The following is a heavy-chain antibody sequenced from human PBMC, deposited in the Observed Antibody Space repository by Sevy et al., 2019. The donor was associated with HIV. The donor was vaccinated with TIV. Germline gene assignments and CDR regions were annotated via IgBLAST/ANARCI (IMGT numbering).Heavy chain of an antibody. J-gene: IGHJ5*02. CDR2: VTPYNGNK. CDR3: ARCLRGLRPWKYNWFDP. V-gene: IGHV1-18*01. D-gene: IGHD1-1*01. Sequence: ASVKVSCKASGYSFASYGISWVRQAPGQGLEWMGWVTPYNGNKKYAEKLQGRVSMTTDTSTSTGYMELRSLRSDDTAVYYCARCLRGLRPWKYNWFDPRGQGTLVTVSS. CDR1: GYSFASYG.